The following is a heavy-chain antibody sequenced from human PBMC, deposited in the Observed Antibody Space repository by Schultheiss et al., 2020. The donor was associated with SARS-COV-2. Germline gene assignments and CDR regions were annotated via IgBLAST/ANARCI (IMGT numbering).Heavy chain of an antibody. V-gene: IGHV1-2*04. Sequence: ASVKVSCKASGYTFTGYYLHWVRQAPGQGLEWMGRIHPNSGGTNYAQKFQGWVTMTGDTSISTAYMELSSLRSDDTAVYYCVRGYNTNWGRGTDAFDIWGQGTMVTVSS. CDR2: IHPNSGGT. CDR1: GYTFTGYY. J-gene: IGHJ3*02. CDR3: VRGYNTNWGRGTDAFDI. D-gene: IGHD1-14*01.